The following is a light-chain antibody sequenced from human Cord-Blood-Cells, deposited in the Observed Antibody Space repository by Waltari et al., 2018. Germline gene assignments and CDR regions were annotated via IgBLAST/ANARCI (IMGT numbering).Light chain of an antibody. V-gene: IGKV1-39*01. CDR2: AAS. CDR1: QSISSY. J-gene: IGKJ4*01. Sequence: TQSPSSLSASVGDRVTITCRASQSISSYLNWYQQKPGKAPKLLIYAASSLQSGVPSRFSGSGSGTDFTLTISSLQHEDFATYYCQQSYSTPLTFGGGTKVEIK. CDR3: QQSYSTPLT.